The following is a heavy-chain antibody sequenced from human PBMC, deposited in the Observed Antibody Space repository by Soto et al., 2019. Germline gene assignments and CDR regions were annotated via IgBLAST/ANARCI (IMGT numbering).Heavy chain of an antibody. J-gene: IGHJ4*02. Sequence: GGSLRLSCAASGFTFSSYAMSWVRQAPGKGLEWVSTITGNGVYTIYADSVKGRFIISRDNSKNTLYLQMNSLRGDDTAVYYCAKDRVGAAAGSEIDYWGQGTLVTVSS. D-gene: IGHD6-13*01. CDR1: GFTFSSYA. CDR3: AKDRVGAAAGSEIDY. V-gene: IGHV3-23*01. CDR2: ITGNGVYT.